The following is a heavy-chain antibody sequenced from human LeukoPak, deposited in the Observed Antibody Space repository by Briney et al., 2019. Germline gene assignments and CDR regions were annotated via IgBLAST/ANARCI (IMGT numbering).Heavy chain of an antibody. CDR3: AKGPIIMMSY. CDR2: IKEDGNDK. CDR1: GFTFSIYW. V-gene: IGHV3-7*03. J-gene: IGHJ4*02. Sequence: GGSLRLSCAVSGFTFSIYWMSWVPQAPGTGLEWGANIKEDGNDKYYVDSVKGRFTISRDNAKNSLYLQMNSLRAEDTAVYYCAKGPIIMMSYWGQGTLVTVSS. D-gene: IGHD3-16*01.